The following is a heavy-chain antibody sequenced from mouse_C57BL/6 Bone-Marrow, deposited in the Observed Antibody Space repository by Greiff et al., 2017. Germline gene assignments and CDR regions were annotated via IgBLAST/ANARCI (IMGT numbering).Heavy chain of an antibody. CDR2: IDPSDSYT. J-gene: IGHJ4*01. V-gene: IGHV1-69*01. Sequence: QVQLQQPGAELVMPGASVKLSCKASGYTFTSYWMHWVKQRPGQGLEWIGEIDPSDSYTNYNQKFKGKSTLTVDKSSSTAYMQLSSLTSEDSAVYYCERLGDIRGSNPYYAMDYWGQGTSVTVSS. CDR3: ERLGDIRGSNPYYAMDY. CDR1: GYTFTSYW. D-gene: IGHD1-1*01.